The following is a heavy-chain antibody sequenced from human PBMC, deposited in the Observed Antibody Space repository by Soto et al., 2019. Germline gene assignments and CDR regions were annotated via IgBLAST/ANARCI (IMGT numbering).Heavy chain of an antibody. J-gene: IGHJ4*02. D-gene: IGHD3-9*01. V-gene: IGHV4-31*03. CDR3: ARNVFDGATTSFDY. Sequence: SETLSLTCTVSGGSISSGGYYWSWIRQHPGKGLEWIGYIYYSGSTYYNPSLKSRVTISVDTSKNQFSLKLRPVTAADTAVYYCARNVFDGATTSFDYWGQGTLVTVSS. CDR2: IYYSGST. CDR1: GGSISSGGYY.